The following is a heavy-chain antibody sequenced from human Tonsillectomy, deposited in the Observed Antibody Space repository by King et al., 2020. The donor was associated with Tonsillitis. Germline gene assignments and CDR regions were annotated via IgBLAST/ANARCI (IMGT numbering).Heavy chain of an antibody. CDR3: AKDLAIAVAGSYYFDY. V-gene: IGHV3-30*02. CDR2: IRYDGSNK. J-gene: IGHJ4*02. D-gene: IGHD6-19*01. CDR1: GFTFSSYG. Sequence: QLVQSGGGVVQPGGSLRLSCAASGFTFSSYGMHWVRQAPGKGLEWVAFIRYDGSNKYYADSVKGRFTISRENSKNTLYLQMNSLRAEDTAVYYCAKDLAIAVAGSYYFDYWGQGTLVTVSS.